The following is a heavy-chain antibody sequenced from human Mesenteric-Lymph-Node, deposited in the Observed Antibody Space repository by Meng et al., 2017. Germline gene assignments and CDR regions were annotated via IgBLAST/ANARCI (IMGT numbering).Heavy chain of an antibody. CDR1: GYTFTGYY. D-gene: IGHD3-16*01. V-gene: IGHV1-2*02. J-gene: IGHJ3*02. CDR3: ARDYGRGPLGAFDI. Sequence: ASVKVSCKASGYTFTGYYMHWVRQAPGQGLEWMGWINPNSGGTSYAQKFQGRVTITTDESTSTAYMELSSLRSEDTAVYYCARDYGRGPLGAFDIWGQGTMVTVSS. CDR2: INPNSGGT.